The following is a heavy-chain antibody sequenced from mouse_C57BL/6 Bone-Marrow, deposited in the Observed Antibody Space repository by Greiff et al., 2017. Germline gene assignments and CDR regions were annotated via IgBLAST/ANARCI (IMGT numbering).Heavy chain of an antibody. Sequence: VQLQQSGAELVRPGTPVKMSCKASGYTFTNYWIGWAKQRPGHGLEWIGDIYPGGGYTNYNEKFKGKATLTADKSSSTAYMQFSSLTSEASAIYYCARYYYGFAYWGQGTLVTVSA. J-gene: IGHJ3*01. D-gene: IGHD1-1*01. CDR3: ARYYYGFAY. CDR2: IYPGGGYT. CDR1: GYTFTNYW. V-gene: IGHV1-63*01.